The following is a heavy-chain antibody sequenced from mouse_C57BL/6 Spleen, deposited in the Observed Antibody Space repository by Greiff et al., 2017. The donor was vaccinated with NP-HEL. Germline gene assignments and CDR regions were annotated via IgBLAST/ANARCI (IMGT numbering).Heavy chain of an antibody. CDR3: TRCYGYDGAWFAY. CDR1: GFNIKDDY. Sequence: EVQLQQSGAELVRPGASVKLSCTASGFNIKDDYMHWVKQRPEQGLEWIGWIDPENGDTEYASKFQGKATITADTSSNTAYLQLSSLTSEDTAVYYCTRCYGYDGAWFAYWGQGTLVTVSA. CDR2: IDPENGDT. D-gene: IGHD2-2*01. J-gene: IGHJ3*01. V-gene: IGHV14-4*01.